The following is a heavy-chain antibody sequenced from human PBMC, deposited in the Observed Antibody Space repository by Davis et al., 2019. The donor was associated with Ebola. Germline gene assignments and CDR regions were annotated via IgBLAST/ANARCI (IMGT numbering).Heavy chain of an antibody. J-gene: IGHJ6*02. CDR3: TSSEITMVRVVISPIRYYYGMDV. CDR1: GFTFSNAW. D-gene: IGHD3-10*01. Sequence: GESLKISCAASGFTFSNAWMSWVRQAPGKGLEWVGRIKSKTDGGTTDYAAPVKGRFTISRDDSKNTLYLQMNSLKTEGTAVYYCTSSEITMVRVVISPIRYYYGMDVWGQGTTVTVSS. V-gene: IGHV3-15*01. CDR2: IKSKTDGGTT.